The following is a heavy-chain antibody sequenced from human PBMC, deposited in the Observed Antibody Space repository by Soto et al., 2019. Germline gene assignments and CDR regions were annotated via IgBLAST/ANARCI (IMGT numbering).Heavy chain of an antibody. CDR1: GFTFDDYG. CDR2: INWNGGST. V-gene: IGHV3-20*01. D-gene: IGHD4-17*01. CDR3: ARGLGPDYGYYYYFDY. Sequence: EVQLVESGGGVVRPGGSLRLSCAASGFTFDDYGMSWVRQAPGKGLEWVSGINWNGGSTGYADSVKGGFTISRDNAKISLYLQMNSLRAEDTALYHCARGLGPDYGYYYYFDYWGQGTLVTVSS. J-gene: IGHJ4*02.